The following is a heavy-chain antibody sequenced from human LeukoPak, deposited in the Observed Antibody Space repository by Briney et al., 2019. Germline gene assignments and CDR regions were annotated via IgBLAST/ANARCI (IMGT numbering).Heavy chain of an antibody. J-gene: IGHJ4*02. CDR1: GFSLSTSGMR. CDR2: IDWDDDK. Sequence: SGPTLVNPTQTLTLTCTFSGFSLSTSGMRVSWIRQPPGKVLEWLARIDWDDDKFYSTSLKTRLTISKDTSKNQVVLTMTSMDPVDTATYYCARHDSSGYYYRDWGQGTLVTVSS. V-gene: IGHV2-70*04. D-gene: IGHD3-22*01. CDR3: ARHDSSGYYYRD.